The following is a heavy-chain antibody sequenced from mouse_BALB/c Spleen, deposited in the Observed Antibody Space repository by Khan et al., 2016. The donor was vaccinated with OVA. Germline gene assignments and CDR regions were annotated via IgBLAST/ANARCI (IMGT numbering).Heavy chain of an antibody. J-gene: IGHJ4*01. CDR2: IWSDGST. V-gene: IGHV2-6-1*01. CDR1: GFSLTNYG. CDR3: ARQPYYHYYIMDY. Sequence: VQLQESGPGLVAPSQSLSITCTISGFSLTNYGVPWVRQPPGKGLEWLVVIWSDGSTTYNSTLKSRLSISKDNSKSQVFLKMNSLQTDDTAMYYCARQPYYHYYIMDYWGQGTSVTVSS. D-gene: IGHD2-10*01.